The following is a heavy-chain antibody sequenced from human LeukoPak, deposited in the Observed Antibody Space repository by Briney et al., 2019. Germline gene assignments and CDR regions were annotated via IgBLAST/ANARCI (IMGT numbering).Heavy chain of an antibody. CDR2: IQNRGST. CDR1: GVSISGYY. V-gene: IGHV4-59*01. CDR3: ARDRPGIAVAGDAFDI. J-gene: IGHJ3*02. D-gene: IGHD6-19*01. Sequence: PSETLSLTCTVSGVSISGYYWRWIRQPPGKGLEWMGYIQNRGSTNYNPSLKSRVTLSVDTSKNQFSLKLTSVTAADTAVYYCARDRPGIAVAGDAFDIWGQGTMVTVSS.